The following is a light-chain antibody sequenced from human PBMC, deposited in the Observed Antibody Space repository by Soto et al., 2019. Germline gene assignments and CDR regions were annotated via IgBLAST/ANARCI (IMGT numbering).Light chain of an antibody. J-gene: IGKJ1*01. V-gene: IGKV3-20*01. Sequence: EIVFTQSPGTLSLSPGERATLSCRASQSVSSSDLAWYQQKPGQAPRLLIYGASSRATGIPDRFSGSGSGTDFTLTISRLEPEDFAVYYCQQYGSSPRTFGQGTKVDIK. CDR3: QQYGSSPRT. CDR1: QSVSSSD. CDR2: GAS.